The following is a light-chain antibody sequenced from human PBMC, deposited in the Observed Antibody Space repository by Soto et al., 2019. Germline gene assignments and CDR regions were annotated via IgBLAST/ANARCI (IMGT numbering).Light chain of an antibody. J-gene: IGLJ2*01. Sequence: QSALTQPAYVSGSPGQSITISCTGTSNDVGSYNLVSWYQHHPGKAPKLMIYEGTKRPSGVSNRFSGSKSGNTASLTISGLQAEDEADYYCCSYAGSSTPVVFGGGNKLTVL. CDR3: CSYAGSSTPVV. CDR1: SNDVGSYNL. V-gene: IGLV2-23*01. CDR2: EGT.